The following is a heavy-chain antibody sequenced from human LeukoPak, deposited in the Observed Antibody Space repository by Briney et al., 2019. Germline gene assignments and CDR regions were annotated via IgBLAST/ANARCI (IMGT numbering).Heavy chain of an antibody. D-gene: IGHD3-16*02. CDR3: ARDGIMITFGGVIAGYWYFDL. CDR2: ISSSSSYI. J-gene: IGHJ2*01. CDR1: GFTFSSYS. Sequence: GGSLRLSCAASGFTFSSYSMNWVCQAPGKGLEWVSSISSSSSYIYYADSVKGRFTISRDNAKNSLYLQMNSLRAEDTAVYYCARDGIMITFGGVIAGYWYFDLWGRGTLVTVSS. V-gene: IGHV3-21*01.